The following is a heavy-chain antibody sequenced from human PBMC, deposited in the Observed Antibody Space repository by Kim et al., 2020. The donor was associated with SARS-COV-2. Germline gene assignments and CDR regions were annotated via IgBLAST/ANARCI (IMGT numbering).Heavy chain of an antibody. J-gene: IGHJ4*02. CDR2: GTT. CDR3: ATLDY. V-gene: IGHV4-39*01. Sequence: GTTSDCPSLRTRVTIAVDTSKNQFSLRLSSVTAADTSVYYCATLDYWGQGTLVTVSS.